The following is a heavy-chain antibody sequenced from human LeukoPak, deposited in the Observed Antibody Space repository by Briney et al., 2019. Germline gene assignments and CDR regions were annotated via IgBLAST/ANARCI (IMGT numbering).Heavy chain of an antibody. J-gene: IGHJ4*02. D-gene: IGHD3-10*01. V-gene: IGHV1-3*01. CDR1: GYTFTTYA. CDR2: INAGNGNT. CDR3: ARGEVVRGVTYFDY. Sequence: ASVKVSCKASGYTFTTYAMHWVRQAPGQRLEWMGWINAGNGNTKYSQKFQGRVTITSDTSASTAYMELSSLRSEDTAVYYCARGEVVRGVTYFDYWGQGTLVTVSS.